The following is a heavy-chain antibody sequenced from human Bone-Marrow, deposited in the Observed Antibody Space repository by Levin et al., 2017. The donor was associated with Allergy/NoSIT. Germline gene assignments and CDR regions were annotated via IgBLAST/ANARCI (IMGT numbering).Heavy chain of an antibody. V-gene: IGHV4-4*02. CDR1: GGSLSTRNW. Sequence: PSETLSLTCAVSGGSLSTRNWWTWVRQTPGKGLEWIGEIYHSGSTNSNPSLMSRLTMSVDKSKNLFSLKLTSVTASDSAIYYCARVGQERHTRGTLDPWGQGTLVTVSS. CDR3: ARVGQERHTRGTLDP. CDR2: IYHSGST. J-gene: IGHJ5*02. D-gene: IGHD1-1*01.